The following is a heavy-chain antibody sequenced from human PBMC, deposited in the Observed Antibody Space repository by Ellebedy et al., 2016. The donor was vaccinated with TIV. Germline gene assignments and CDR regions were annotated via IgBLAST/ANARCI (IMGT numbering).Heavy chain of an antibody. CDR1: GFTFSTND. Sequence: PGGSLRLSCAASGFTFSTNDMSWVRQAPGKGLEWVSTISNTGSRTYYADSVEGRFIISRDNSKKTLYLQMNSLRAEDTAVYYCAKGRGGGSDSSAPRYYFDYWGLGTLVTVSS. CDR3: AKGRGGGSDSSAPRYYFDY. CDR2: ISNTGSRT. V-gene: IGHV3-23*01. D-gene: IGHD3-22*01. J-gene: IGHJ4*02.